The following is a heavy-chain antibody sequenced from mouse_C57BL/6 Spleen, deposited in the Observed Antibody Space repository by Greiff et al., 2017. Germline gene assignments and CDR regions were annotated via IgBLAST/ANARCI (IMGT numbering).Heavy chain of an antibody. D-gene: IGHD2-4*01. CDR2: IWSGGST. CDR1: GFPLTSYG. CDR3: ARSRGIYYDYDVDY. V-gene: IGHV2-2*01. Sequence: VKLQESGPGLVQPSQSLSITCTVSGFPLTSYGVHRVRQSPGKGLEWLGVIWSGGSTDYNAALISRLSISKENSKSQVFFKINSLQADDTAIYYCARSRGIYYDYDVDYWGQGTTLTVSS. J-gene: IGHJ2*01.